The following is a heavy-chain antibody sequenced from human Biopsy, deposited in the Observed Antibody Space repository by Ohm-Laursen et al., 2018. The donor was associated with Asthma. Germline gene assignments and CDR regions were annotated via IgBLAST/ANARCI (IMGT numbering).Heavy chain of an antibody. CDR3: ASDFPKDYVRYNFQF. J-gene: IGHJ4*02. Sequence: SVKVSCKISGYSLTDLSMHWVRQAPGQGLEWMGGHDHDEGGTVNARRFQGRVTMTEDTSTDTAYMELSSLSSDDTAVYYCASDFPKDYVRYNFQFWGQGTLVTVSS. D-gene: IGHD4-17*01. CDR1: GYSLTDLS. CDR2: HDHDEGGT. V-gene: IGHV1-24*01.